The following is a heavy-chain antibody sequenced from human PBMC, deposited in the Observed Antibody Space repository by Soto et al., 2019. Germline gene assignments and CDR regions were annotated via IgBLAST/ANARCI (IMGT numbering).Heavy chain of an antibody. D-gene: IGHD3-3*01. Sequence: EVQLLESGGGLVQPGGSLRLSCAASGFTFSSYAMSWVRQAPGKGLEWVSAISGSGGSTYYADSVKGRFTISRDNSKNTLYLQMNSLRAEDTAVYYCAKGDFWSGYRYYYYGMDVWGQGTTVTVSS. J-gene: IGHJ6*02. CDR2: ISGSGGST. CDR1: GFTFSSYA. V-gene: IGHV3-23*01. CDR3: AKGDFWSGYRYYYYGMDV.